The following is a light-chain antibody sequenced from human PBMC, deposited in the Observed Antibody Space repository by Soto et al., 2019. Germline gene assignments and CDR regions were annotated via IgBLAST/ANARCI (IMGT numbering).Light chain of an antibody. Sequence: QSVLTQPPSASGSPGQSVTISCTGTSSDVGAYNYVSWYQQHPGKAPKLMIYAVDKRPSGVPDRFSGSKSGNTASLTVTGLQAEEEADYYCSSCTGDNCHYVFGTGTKVTVL. J-gene: IGLJ1*01. CDR3: SSCTGDNCHYV. V-gene: IGLV2-8*01. CDR1: SSDVGAYNY. CDR2: AVD.